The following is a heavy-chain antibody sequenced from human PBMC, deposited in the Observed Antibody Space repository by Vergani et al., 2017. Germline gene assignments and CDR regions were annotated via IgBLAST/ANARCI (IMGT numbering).Heavy chain of an antibody. CDR2: IIPVFGSA. J-gene: IGHJ6*02. V-gene: IGHV1-69*13. CDR3: GRHISASGTPYSGMDV. CDR1: GDNFNNFP. D-gene: IGHD2-21*01. Sequence: QVHLVQSGAEVKKPGSSVKVSCTSSGDNFNNFPITWVRQAPGQGLEWMGRIIPVFGSADYSQKFQDRVTITADESTSTSYMQLTNLKSDDTAVYYCGRHISASGTPYSGMDVWGQGTTVIVSS.